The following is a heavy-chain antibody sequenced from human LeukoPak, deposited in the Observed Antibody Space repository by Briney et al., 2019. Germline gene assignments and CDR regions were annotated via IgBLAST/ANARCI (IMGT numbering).Heavy chain of an antibody. CDR3: TTENWNYGGVFDY. CDR1: GFTFSNAW. CDR2: IKSKTDGGTT. J-gene: IGHJ4*02. D-gene: IGHD1-7*01. Sequence: GGSLRLSCAASGFTFSNAWMSWVRQAPGNGLEWVGRIKSKTDGGTTDYAAPVKGRFTISRDDSKNTLHLQMNSLKTEDRAVYYCTTENWNYGGVFDYWGQGTLVTVSS. V-gene: IGHV3-15*01.